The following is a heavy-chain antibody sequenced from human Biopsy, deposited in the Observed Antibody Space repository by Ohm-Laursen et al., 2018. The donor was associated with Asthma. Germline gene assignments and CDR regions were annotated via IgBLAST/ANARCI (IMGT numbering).Heavy chain of an antibody. D-gene: IGHD5-18*01. CDR1: GFSFSDYY. CDR2: ISSSGSTT. CDR3: ARDGRGYIYGGEGFDY. J-gene: IGHJ4*02. Sequence: SLRLSCAASGFSFSDYYMTWMRQAPGKGLEWVSSISSSGSTTYPAESVKGRFTISRDNAQKSLYLQMNSLRAEDTAVYYCARDGRGYIYGGEGFDYWGQGTLVTVSS. V-gene: IGHV3-11*01.